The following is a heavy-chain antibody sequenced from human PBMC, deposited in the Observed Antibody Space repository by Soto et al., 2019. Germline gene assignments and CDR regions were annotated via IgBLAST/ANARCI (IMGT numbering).Heavy chain of an antibody. J-gene: IGHJ5*02. CDR3: ARGSSSAVRRWFDP. Sequence: SDTLSLTCAVSGGSISSGGYSWSWIRQPPGKGLEWIGYIYHSGSTYYNPSLKSRVTISVDRSKNQFSLKLSSVTAADTAVYYCARGSSSAVRRWFDPWGQGTLVTVSS. V-gene: IGHV4-30-2*01. D-gene: IGHD6-6*01. CDR2: IYHSGST. CDR1: GGSISSGGYS.